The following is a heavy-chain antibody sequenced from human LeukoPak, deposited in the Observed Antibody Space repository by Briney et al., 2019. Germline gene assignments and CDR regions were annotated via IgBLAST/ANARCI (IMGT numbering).Heavy chain of an antibody. CDR2: IYYSGST. CDR1: GVSISSYY. V-gene: IGHV4-59*01. D-gene: IGHD3-3*01. J-gene: IGHJ4*02. Sequence: PSETLSLTCTASGVSISSYYWSWIRQPPGKGLEWIWYIYYSGSTNYNPSLKNRVTISVDTSKNQFSLKLSSVTAAETAVYYCARIWSGPNDYWGQGTLVTVSS. CDR3: ARIWSGPNDY.